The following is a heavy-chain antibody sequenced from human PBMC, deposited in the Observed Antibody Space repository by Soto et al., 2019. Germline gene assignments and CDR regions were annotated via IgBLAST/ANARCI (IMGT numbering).Heavy chain of an antibody. D-gene: IGHD4-17*01. Sequence: ASVKASCQVSGYTFSSYGISWVRQAQGQGLEWMGWISAYNGNTNYAQKLQGRVTMTTDTSTRTAYMERRSLRSDDTAVYYGARERGYGDYDSGYWGQGTLVTVS. J-gene: IGHJ4*02. CDR3: ARERGYGDYDSGY. CDR2: ISAYNGNT. V-gene: IGHV1-18*01. CDR1: GYTFSSYG.